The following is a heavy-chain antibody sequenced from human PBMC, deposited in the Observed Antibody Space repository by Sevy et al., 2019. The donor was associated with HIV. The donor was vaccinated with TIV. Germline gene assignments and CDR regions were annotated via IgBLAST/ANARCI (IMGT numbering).Heavy chain of an antibody. CDR1: GFTFSSYA. Sequence: GGSLRLSCAASGFTFSSYAMSWVRQAPGKGLEWVSAISGSGGSTYYADSVKGRFTISRDNSKNTLYLQMNSLRAEDTAVYYCAKAAMDRGVIGGPYYYYYMDVWGKGTTVTVSS. D-gene: IGHD3-10*01. CDR3: AKAAMDRGVIGGPYYYYYMDV. CDR2: ISGSGGST. V-gene: IGHV3-23*01. J-gene: IGHJ6*03.